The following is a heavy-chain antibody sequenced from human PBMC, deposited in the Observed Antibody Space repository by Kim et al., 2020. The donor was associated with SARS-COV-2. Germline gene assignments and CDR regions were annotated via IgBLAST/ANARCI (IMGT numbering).Heavy chain of an antibody. J-gene: IGHJ6*02. D-gene: IGHD1-26*01. Sequence: YAESVKGRFTITRDNSTNTLYLQMNSLGAGDTAVYYCARTFSGSYYYGIDVWGQGTTVTVSS. CDR3: ARTFSGSYYYGIDV. V-gene: IGHV3-30*01.